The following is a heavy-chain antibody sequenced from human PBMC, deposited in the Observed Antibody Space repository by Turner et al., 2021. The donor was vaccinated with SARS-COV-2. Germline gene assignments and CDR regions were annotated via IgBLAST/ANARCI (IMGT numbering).Heavy chain of an antibody. J-gene: IGHJ6*02. CDR3: ARHSTVTENYSNGMDV. CDR2: IYYSGGT. D-gene: IGHD4-17*01. CDR1: GGSMRSNY. Sequence: QVQLQESGPGLVKPSETVSLTCTVSGGSMRSNYWTWVRQPPGKGLEWIGHIYYSGGTNHNPSLKSRVTISIDTPKNQFSLSLSSVTAADTAVYYCARHSTVTENYSNGMDVWGQGTTVTVS. V-gene: IGHV4-59*08.